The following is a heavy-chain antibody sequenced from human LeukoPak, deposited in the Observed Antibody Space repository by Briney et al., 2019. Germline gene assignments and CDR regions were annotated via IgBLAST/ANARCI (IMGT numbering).Heavy chain of an antibody. V-gene: IGHV1-18*01. CDR3: ARGSSSMAASGTRIYYYYYMDV. Sequence: ASVKVSCQASGYNISTYAMSWVRQAPGQGLEWMGWISTHHGNTNYAQRFQGRVTMTTDTSTNTAYMELRSLRSDDTAVYYCARGSSSMAASGTRIYYYYYMDVWGKGTTVIVSS. J-gene: IGHJ6*03. D-gene: IGHD6-13*01. CDR1: GYNISTYA. CDR2: ISTHHGNT.